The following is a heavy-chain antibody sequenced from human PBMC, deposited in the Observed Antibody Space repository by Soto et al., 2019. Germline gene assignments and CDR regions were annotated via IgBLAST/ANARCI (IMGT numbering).Heavy chain of an antibody. Sequence: SVKVSCKAPGDTFTSYYLNWVRQAPGQGLEWMGVINPHGGSTKYAQKFQGRITMTRDTSRSTVYMELSSLRSDDTAIYYCARSSGGNFGIIIEGSNWFDPWGQGTLVTVSS. D-gene: IGHD3-3*01. CDR3: ARSSGGNFGIIIEGSNWFDP. CDR2: INPHGGST. CDR1: GDTFTSYY. V-gene: IGHV1-46*01. J-gene: IGHJ5*02.